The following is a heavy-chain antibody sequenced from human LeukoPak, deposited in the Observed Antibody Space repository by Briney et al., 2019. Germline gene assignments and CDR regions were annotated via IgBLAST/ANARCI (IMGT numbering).Heavy chain of an antibody. D-gene: IGHD6-19*01. CDR2: ISPYNGNT. Sequence: GASVKVSCKASGYDFTSVGITWVRQAPGQGLEWMGWISPYNGNTRYVQKLQGRVIMTTDTSTSTAYMELRSLRFDDTAVYYCARAGSGSGWYFDYWGQGTLVTVSS. CDR3: ARAGSGSGWYFDY. CDR1: GYDFTSVG. J-gene: IGHJ4*02. V-gene: IGHV1-18*01.